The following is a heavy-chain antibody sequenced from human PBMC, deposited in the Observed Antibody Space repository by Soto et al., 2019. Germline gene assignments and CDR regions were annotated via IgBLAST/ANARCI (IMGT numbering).Heavy chain of an antibody. CDR1: GFPFSNYA. CDR3: ARDLSH. CDR2: INSDSTTT. Sequence: DVQLDQSGGGLVQPGGSLRLSCAASGFPFSNYAMHWVRQAPGKGLEWISYINSDSTTTFHADSIKGCLTVSRDNAKNSVYLHMSSLRHDDTAVYYCARDLSHWGQGTLVTVSS. J-gene: IGHJ4*02. V-gene: IGHV3-48*02.